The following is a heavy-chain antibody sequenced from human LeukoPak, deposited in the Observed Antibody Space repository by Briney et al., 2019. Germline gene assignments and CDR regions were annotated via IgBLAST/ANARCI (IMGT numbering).Heavy chain of an antibody. CDR3: AKDSGSSSSHYIDY. V-gene: IGHV3-21*04. J-gene: IGHJ4*02. CDR1: GFIFSNSA. D-gene: IGHD6-13*01. CDR2: INNDGSYI. Sequence: GGSLRLSCAASGFIFSNSAMNWVRQAPGKGLEWVSSINNDGSYIYYAGSVKGRFTISRDNTNNSLYLQMNSLRTEDTALYYCAKDSGSSSSHYIDYWGQGTLVTVSS.